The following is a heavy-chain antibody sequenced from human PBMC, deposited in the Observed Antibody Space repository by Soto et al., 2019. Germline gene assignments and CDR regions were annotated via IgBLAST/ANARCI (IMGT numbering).Heavy chain of an antibody. CDR2: IYYSGST. Sequence: SETLSLTCTVSGGSISSGGYYWSWIRQHPGKGLEWIGYIYYSGSTYYNPSLKSRVTISVDTSKNQFSLKLSSVTAADTAVYYCARDPYGSGRYDYWGQGTLVTVSS. V-gene: IGHV4-31*03. CDR1: GGSISSGGYY. J-gene: IGHJ4*02. CDR3: ARDPYGSGRYDY. D-gene: IGHD3-10*01.